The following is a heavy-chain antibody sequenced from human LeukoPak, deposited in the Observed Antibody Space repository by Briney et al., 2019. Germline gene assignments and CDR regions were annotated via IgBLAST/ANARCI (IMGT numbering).Heavy chain of an antibody. CDR1: GGSISSSSYY. CDR2: IYYSGIT. D-gene: IGHD6-13*01. J-gene: IGHJ5*02. V-gene: IGHV4-39*01. Sequence: PSETLSLTCTVSGGSISSSSYYWGWIRQPPGKGLEWIGSIYYSGITYYNPSLKSRVTISVDTSKNQFSLKLSSVTAADTAVYYCARRGHGNSSSWYRGWARGQDWFDPWGQGTLVTVSS. CDR3: ARRGHGNSSSWYRGWARGQDWFDP.